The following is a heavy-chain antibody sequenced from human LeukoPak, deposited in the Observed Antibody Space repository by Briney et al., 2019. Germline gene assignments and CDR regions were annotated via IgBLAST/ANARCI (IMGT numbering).Heavy chain of an antibody. D-gene: IGHD5-12*01. CDR1: GFTFDDYA. V-gene: IGHV3-9*01. CDR3: AKDKGYSGYGDFVY. CDR2: ISWNSGSI. Sequence: GGSLRLSCAASGFTFDDYAMHWVRQAPGKGLEWVSGISWNSGSIGYADSVKGRFTISRDNAKNSLYLQMNSLRAEDTALYYCAKDKGYSGYGDFVYWGQGTLVTVSS. J-gene: IGHJ4*02.